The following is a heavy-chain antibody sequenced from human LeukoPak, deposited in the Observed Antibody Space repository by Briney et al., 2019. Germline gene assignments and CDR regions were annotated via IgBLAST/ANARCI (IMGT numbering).Heavy chain of an antibody. Sequence: GASVKVSCKASGYTFADYYIHWVRQAPGQGLEWMGWISAYNGNTNYAQKLQGRVTMTTDTSTSTAYMELRSLRSDDTAVYYCARVGGNIVVVPAAIFRYGMDVWGQGTTVTVSS. CDR3: ARVGGNIVVVPAAIFRYGMDV. CDR2: ISAYNGNT. D-gene: IGHD2-2*02. J-gene: IGHJ6*02. V-gene: IGHV1-18*04. CDR1: GYTFADYY.